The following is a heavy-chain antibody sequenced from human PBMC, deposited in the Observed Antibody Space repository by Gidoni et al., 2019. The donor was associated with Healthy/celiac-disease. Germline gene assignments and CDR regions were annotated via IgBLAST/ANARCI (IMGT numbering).Heavy chain of an antibody. V-gene: IGHV4-39*01. J-gene: IGHJ4*02. D-gene: IGHD4-17*01. Sequence: QLQLQESGPGLVKPSETLSLTCTVSGGSISSSSYYWGWIRQPPGKGLEWIGSIYYSGSTYYNPSLKSRVTISVDTSKNQFSLKLSSVTAADTAVYYCARRSYSDYGDYFWWDYWGQGTLVTVSS. CDR2: IYYSGST. CDR1: GGSISSSSYY. CDR3: ARRSYSDYGDYFWWDY.